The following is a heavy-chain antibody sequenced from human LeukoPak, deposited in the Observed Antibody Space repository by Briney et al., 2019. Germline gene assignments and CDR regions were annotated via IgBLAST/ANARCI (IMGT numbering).Heavy chain of an antibody. Sequence: SETLSLTCTVSGGSISSSSYYWGWIRQPPGKGLEWIGSIYYSGSTYYNPSLKSRVTISVDTFKNQFSLKLSSVTAADTAVYYCATRYSGSHLLDYWGQGTLVTVSS. CDR1: GGSISSSSYY. V-gene: IGHV4-39*01. J-gene: IGHJ4*02. CDR2: IYYSGST. D-gene: IGHD1-26*01. CDR3: ATRYSGSHLLDY.